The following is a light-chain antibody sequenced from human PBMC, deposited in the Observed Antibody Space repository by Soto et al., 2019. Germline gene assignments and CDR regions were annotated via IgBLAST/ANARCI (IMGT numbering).Light chain of an antibody. CDR1: QSVSSSY. CDR3: QQYGSSPWT. V-gene: IGKV3-20*01. J-gene: IGKJ1*01. CDR2: DAS. Sequence: EIVLTQSPGTLSLSPGERATLSCRASQSVSSSYLAWYQQKPGQAPRLLICDASTRATGIPDRISGSGSGTDFTLTISRLEPEDFAVYYCQQYGSSPWTFGQGTRVEIK.